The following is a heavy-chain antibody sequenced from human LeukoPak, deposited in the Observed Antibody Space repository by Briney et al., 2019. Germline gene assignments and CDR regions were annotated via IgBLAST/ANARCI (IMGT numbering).Heavy chain of an antibody. CDR3: ARSQARYSSTWYGGYFFDY. CDR1: GGSISSYY. D-gene: IGHD6-13*01. Sequence: SETLSLTCTVSGGSISSYYWSWIRQPPGKGLEWIGYIFYSGTTNYNPSLKSRVTISLDTSKNQFSLKLNSVTAADTAVYYCARSQARYSSTWYGGYFFDYWGQGTLVTVSS. V-gene: IGHV4-59*01. CDR2: IFYSGTT. J-gene: IGHJ4*02.